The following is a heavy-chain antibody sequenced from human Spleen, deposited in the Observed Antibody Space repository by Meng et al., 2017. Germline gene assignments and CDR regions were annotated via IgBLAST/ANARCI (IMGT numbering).Heavy chain of an antibody. J-gene: IGHJ4*02. V-gene: IGHV3-53*05. Sequence: GESLKISCAASGFTVSSNYMSWVRQAPGKGLEWVSVFYSGGNTYYAASVKGRFTISRDNSKNTLYLQMNSLRDEDTATYYCARAGAGYNSGWLDYWGQGTLVTVSS. CDR2: FYSGGNT. D-gene: IGHD6-19*01. CDR1: GFTVSSNY. CDR3: ARAGAGYNSGWLDY.